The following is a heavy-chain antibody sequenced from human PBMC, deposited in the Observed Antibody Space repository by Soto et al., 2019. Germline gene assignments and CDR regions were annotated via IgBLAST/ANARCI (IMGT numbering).Heavy chain of an antibody. V-gene: IGHV1-69*12. J-gene: IGHJ4*02. D-gene: IGHD6-13*01. CDR2: IIPIFGTA. CDR1: GGTFSSYA. CDR3: ASEGVRDSSTWIFDY. Sequence: QVQLVQSGAEVKKPGSSVKVSCKASGGTFSSYAISWVRQAPGQGLEWMGGIIPIFGTADYAQRFQGRVTXPADESTSTAYMELSSLRSEDTAVYYCASEGVRDSSTWIFDYWGQGTLVTVSS.